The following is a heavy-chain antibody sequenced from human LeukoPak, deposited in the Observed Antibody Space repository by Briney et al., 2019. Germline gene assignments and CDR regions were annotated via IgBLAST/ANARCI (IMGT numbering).Heavy chain of an antibody. CDR3: AKDHYDILAGYLFPYYFDY. CDR2: ISGSGGST. V-gene: IGHV3-23*01. J-gene: IGHJ4*02. Sequence: GGSLRLSCAASGFTFSSYAMSWVGQAPGKGLEWVSAISGSGGSTYYADSVKGRFTISRDNSKNTLYLQMNSLRAEDTAVYYCAKDHYDILAGYLFPYYFDYWGQGTLVTVSS. CDR1: GFTFSSYA. D-gene: IGHD3-9*01.